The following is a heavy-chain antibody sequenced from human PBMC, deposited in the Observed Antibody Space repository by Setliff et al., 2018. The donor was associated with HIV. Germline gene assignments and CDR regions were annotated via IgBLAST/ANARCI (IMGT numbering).Heavy chain of an antibody. CDR2: ISGNSGAV. J-gene: IGHJ4*02. V-gene: IGHV3-48*01. D-gene: IGHD1-26*01. CDR1: GFTYSSYS. Sequence: GESLKISCAASGFTYSSYSMNWARQAPGKGLEWVSFISGNSGAVTYADSVKGRFTISRDNARNSLYLRLNSLRAEDTAVYYCARDRGGSYTPLDFWGQGTLVTVSS. CDR3: ARDRGGSYTPLDF.